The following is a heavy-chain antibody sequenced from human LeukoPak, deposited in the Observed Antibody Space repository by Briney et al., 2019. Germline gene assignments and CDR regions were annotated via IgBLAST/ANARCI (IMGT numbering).Heavy chain of an antibody. V-gene: IGHV3-7*03. CDR2: IKTDGSEK. CDR1: GFTFSNSW. D-gene: IGHD3-3*01. CDR3: AKDREDTAFWSGYLYYFDY. Sequence: GGSLRLSCEASGFTFSNSWMTWVRQTPGKGLEWVANIKTDGSEKYYVDSVRGRFTISRDNAKNSLYLQMNSLRAEDTAVYYCAKDREDTAFWSGYLYYFDYWGQGTLVTVSS. J-gene: IGHJ4*02.